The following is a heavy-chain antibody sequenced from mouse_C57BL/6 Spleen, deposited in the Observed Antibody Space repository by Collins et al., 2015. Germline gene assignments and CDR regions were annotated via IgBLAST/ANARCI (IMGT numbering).Heavy chain of an antibody. CDR2: IRSKSNNYAT. Sequence: EVRLVETGGGLVQPKGSLKLSCAASGFTFNTNAMNWVRQAPGKGLEWVARIRSKSNNYATYYADSVKDRFTISRDDSQSMLYLQMNNLKTEDTAMYYCVRDYGSSYWYFDVWGAGTTVTVSS. J-gene: IGHJ1*01. D-gene: IGHD1-1*01. V-gene: IGHV10S3*01. CDR1: GFTFNTNA. CDR3: VRDYGSSYWYFDV.